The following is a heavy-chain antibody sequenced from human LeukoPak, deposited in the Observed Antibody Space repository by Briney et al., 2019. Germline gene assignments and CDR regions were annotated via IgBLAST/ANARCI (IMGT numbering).Heavy chain of an antibody. D-gene: IGHD6-19*01. CDR2: IYYSGST. CDR3: ARQGIAVAGTFYYSMDV. CDR1: GGSISSGGYY. V-gene: IGHV4-61*08. Sequence: SETLSLTCTVSGGSISSGGYYWSWIRQHPGKGLEWIGYIYYSGSTNYNPSLKSRVTISVDTSKNQFSLKLSSVTAADTAVYYCARQGIAVAGTFYYSMDVWGQGTTVTVSS. J-gene: IGHJ6*02.